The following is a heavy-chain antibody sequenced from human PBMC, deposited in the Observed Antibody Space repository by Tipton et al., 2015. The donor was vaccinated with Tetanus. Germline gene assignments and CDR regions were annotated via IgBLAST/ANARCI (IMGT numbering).Heavy chain of an antibody. CDR3: ARDRGDYIYYGMDV. Sequence: QLVQSGAEVKKPGASVKASCKASGYTFSDYYMYWVRQAPGQGLEWVGWIDPNSGGTVYAPKFQGRVPMTRDTSISTAYMELSSLRSDDTAVYYWARDRGDYIYYGMDVWGPGTTVTVS. CDR2: IDPNSGGT. D-gene: IGHD3-22*01. CDR1: GYTFSDYY. J-gene: IGHJ6*02. V-gene: IGHV1-2*02.